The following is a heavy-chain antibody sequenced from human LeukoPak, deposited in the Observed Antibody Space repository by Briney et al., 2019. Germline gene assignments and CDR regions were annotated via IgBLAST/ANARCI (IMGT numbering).Heavy chain of an antibody. J-gene: IGHJ4*02. Sequence: VASVTASCKVSGYTLTELFMHWVRQAHGKGLEWMGGFDPEDGETIYAQKFQGRVTMTEDTSTDTAYMELSSLRSEDTAVYYCATLDQLWFDYWGQGTLVTVSS. CDR3: ATLDQLWFDY. CDR1: GYTLTELF. D-gene: IGHD5-18*01. V-gene: IGHV1-24*01. CDR2: FDPEDGET.